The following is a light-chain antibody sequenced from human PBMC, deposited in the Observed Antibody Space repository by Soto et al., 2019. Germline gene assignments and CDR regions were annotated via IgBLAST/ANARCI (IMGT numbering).Light chain of an antibody. V-gene: IGLV9-49*01. Sequence: QPVLTQPPSTSASLGASVTLTCTLSSGYSNYKVAWYQQRAGKGPLFVMRVGTGGIEGSKGDGIPDRFSVSGSGLNRYLTITNIQEKDEGDYNCGVDHGSRGKFVVVFGGGTKLTVL. CDR1: SGYSNYK. CDR3: GVDHGSRGKFVVV. CDR2: VGTGGIEG. J-gene: IGLJ2*01.